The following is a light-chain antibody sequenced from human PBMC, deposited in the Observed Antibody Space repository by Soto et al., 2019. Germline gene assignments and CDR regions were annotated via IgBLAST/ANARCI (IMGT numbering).Light chain of an antibody. J-gene: IGKJ5*01. CDR3: MRGLETLT. V-gene: IGKV2-28*01. Sequence: DVVINHAPPSPPVTPREAGAISFPASQSLLHRNGFHYLDWYLQKPGQSPQLLIYLGSYRASGVPDRFSGSGSGTDFILKISRVEAEDVGVYYCMRGLETLTFGPGTRL. CDR1: QSLLHRNGFHY. CDR2: LGS.